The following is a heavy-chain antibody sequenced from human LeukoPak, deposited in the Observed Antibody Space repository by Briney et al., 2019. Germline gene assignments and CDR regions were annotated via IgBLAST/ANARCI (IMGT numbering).Heavy chain of an antibody. CDR3: AKNTVEMATIDAFDM. D-gene: IGHD5-24*01. CDR1: GFTFSSYA. Sequence: PGGSLRLSCAASGFTFSSYAMSWVRQAPGKGLEWVSAISGSGGSTYYADSVKGRFTISRDNSKNTLYLQMNSLRPEDTAVYYCAKNTVEMATIDAFDMWGQGTMVTVSS. J-gene: IGHJ3*02. V-gene: IGHV3-23*01. CDR2: ISGSGGST.